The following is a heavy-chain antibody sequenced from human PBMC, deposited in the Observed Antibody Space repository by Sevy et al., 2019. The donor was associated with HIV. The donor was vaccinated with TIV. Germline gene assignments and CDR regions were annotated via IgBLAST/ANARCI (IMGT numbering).Heavy chain of an antibody. D-gene: IGHD6-19*01. CDR3: ARGGRIAVAGRVGYFDY. V-gene: IGHV3-33*01. J-gene: IGHJ4*02. CDR2: IWYDGTNK. CDR1: GFTFSSYG. Sequence: GGSLRLSCAASGFTFSSYGMHWVRQAPGKGLEWVALIWYDGTNKYYADSVKGRFTISSDNSENTFYLRMNSLRAEDTAVYYCARGGRIAVAGRVGYFDYWGQGILVTVSS.